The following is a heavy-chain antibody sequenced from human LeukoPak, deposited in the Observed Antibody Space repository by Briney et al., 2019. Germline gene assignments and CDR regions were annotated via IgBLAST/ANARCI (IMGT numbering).Heavy chain of an antibody. CDR1: GGSFSGYY. J-gene: IGHJ4*02. V-gene: IGHV4-34*01. Sequence: SETLSLTCAVYGGSFSGYYWSWIRQPPGKGLEWIGEINHSGSTNYNPSLTSRVTISVDTSKNQFSLKLSSVTAADTAVYYCAGAGTIPLRGVINYWGQGTLVTVSS. CDR3: AGAGTIPLRGVINY. D-gene: IGHD3-10*01. CDR2: INHSGST.